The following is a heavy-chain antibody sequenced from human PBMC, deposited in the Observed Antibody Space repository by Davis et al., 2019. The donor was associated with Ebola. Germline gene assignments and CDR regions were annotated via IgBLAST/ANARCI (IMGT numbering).Heavy chain of an antibody. CDR2: ISAYNGHT. Sequence: AASVKVSCKASGYTFNNYGISWVRQAPGQGLEWMGWISAYNGHTNFAQNLQGRLTMTTDTSTSTAYMELRSLRSDDTAVYYCARDLITTPLDVWGQGTTVTVSS. CDR3: ARDLITTPLDV. D-gene: IGHD1-14*01. CDR1: GYTFNNYG. V-gene: IGHV1-18*01. J-gene: IGHJ6*02.